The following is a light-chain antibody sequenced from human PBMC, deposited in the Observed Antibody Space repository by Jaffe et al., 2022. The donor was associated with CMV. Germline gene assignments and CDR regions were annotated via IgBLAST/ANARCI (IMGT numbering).Light chain of an antibody. CDR2: GKD. Sequence: SSELTQDPAVSVALGQTVRITCQGDSLRTYHASWYQQKPGQAPVLVIYGKDNRPSGIPERFSGSSSGNTVSLTITGAQAEDEADYYCNSRDNSGNPLFGGGTKLTVL. CDR1: SLRTYH. CDR3: NSRDNSGNPL. V-gene: IGLV3-19*01. J-gene: IGLJ3*02.